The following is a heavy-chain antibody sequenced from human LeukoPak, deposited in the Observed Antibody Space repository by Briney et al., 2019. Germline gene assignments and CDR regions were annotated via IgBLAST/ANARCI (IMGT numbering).Heavy chain of an antibody. Sequence: SETLSLTCTVSGDSISSSNYYWSWIRQHPGKGLEWIGYIYYTGNTYYNPSLKSRVTISVDTSKNQFSLKLSSVTAADTAVYYCAREHRGPDSSGFLYYWGQGNLVTVSS. D-gene: IGHD6-25*01. CDR3: AREHRGPDSSGFLYY. J-gene: IGHJ4*02. V-gene: IGHV4-31*03. CDR1: GDSISSSNYY. CDR2: IYYTGNT.